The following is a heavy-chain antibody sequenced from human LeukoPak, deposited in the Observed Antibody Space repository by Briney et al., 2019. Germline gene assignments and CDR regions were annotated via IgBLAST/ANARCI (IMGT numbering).Heavy chain of an antibody. D-gene: IGHD3-22*01. CDR1: GFTFNAYY. V-gene: IGHV1-2*02. Sequence: ASVKVSCKASGFTFNAYYIHWVRQAPGQGLEWMGWINPNTGGTNYAQKFQGRVTMTRDTSISTTYMELSRLRSDDTAVYYCASQPYYFDSSGYYDYWGQGTLVTVSS. CDR2: INPNTGGT. J-gene: IGHJ4*02. CDR3: ASQPYYFDSSGYYDY.